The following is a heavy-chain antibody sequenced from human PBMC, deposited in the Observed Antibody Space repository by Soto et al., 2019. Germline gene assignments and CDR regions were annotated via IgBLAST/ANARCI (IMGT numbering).Heavy chain of an antibody. D-gene: IGHD3-9*01. J-gene: IGHJ4*01. CDR1: GFIFSNAW. Sequence: GGSLRLSCAASGFIFSNAWINWVRQAPGKGLEWVGRIKSKADGGTTDFAAPVKGRFAISRDDSKNMMYMEMSSLRTEDTAVYYFTTFSYNDTPIVLFYYRAQGTLVPVS. CDR3: TTFSYNDTPIVLFYY. CDR2: IKSKADGGTT. V-gene: IGHV3-15*07.